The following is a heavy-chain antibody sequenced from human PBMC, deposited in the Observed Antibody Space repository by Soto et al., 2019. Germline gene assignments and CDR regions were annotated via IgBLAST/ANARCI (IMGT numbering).Heavy chain of an antibody. J-gene: IGHJ4*02. CDR1: GLRFNDSW. CDR3: ARDGVMPGLYFDL. CDR2: IKYDGTER. D-gene: IGHD2-21*01. V-gene: IGHV3-7*01. Sequence: WGSLRLSCEACGLRFNDSWMNWVCQAPGKGLEWVASIKYDGTERSHVDSVKGRFTISRDNAKNSLYLQVHSLRAEDTAVYYCARDGVMPGLYFDLWGQGTLVTVSS.